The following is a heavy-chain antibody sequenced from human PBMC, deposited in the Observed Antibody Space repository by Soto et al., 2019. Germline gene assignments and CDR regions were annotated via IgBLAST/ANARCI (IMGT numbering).Heavy chain of an antibody. V-gene: IGHV3-23*01. CDR1: GFTFSSYA. D-gene: IGHD6-13*01. Sequence: EVQLLESGGGLVQPGGSLRLSCAASGFTFSSYAMSWVRQAPGKGLEWVSAISGSGGGTYYADSVKGRFTITRDNSKNTLYLQMNSLKAEDTAVYYCAKCQDSSSWCSDWGQGTLVTVSS. CDR3: AKCQDSSSWCSD. CDR2: ISGSGGGT. J-gene: IGHJ4*02.